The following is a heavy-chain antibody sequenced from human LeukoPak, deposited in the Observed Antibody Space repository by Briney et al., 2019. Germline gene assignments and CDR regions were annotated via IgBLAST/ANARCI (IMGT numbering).Heavy chain of an antibody. CDR2: IYYSGST. J-gene: IGHJ4*02. CDR1: GGPISSSSYY. D-gene: IGHD3-9*01. V-gene: IGHV4-39*01. Sequence: TPSRPWSLTCTVSGGPISSSSYYWGWIRQPPGKGLEWIGSIYYSGSTYYNPSLKSRVTLSVDTSNNQFSLKLSSVTAADTPVYYCPRFRYFDWPPGLDYWGQGTLVTVSS. CDR3: PRFRYFDWPPGLDY.